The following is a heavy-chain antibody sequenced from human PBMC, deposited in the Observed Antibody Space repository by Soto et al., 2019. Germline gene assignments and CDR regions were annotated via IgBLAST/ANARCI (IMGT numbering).Heavy chain of an antibody. Sequence: GGSLRLSCAATGFTVSSNYMSWVRQAPGKGLEWVSVIYSGGSTYYADSVKGRFTISRHNSKNTLYLQMNSLRAEDTAVYYCARAGGRGGGYEDIWGQGTMVTVSS. D-gene: IGHD5-12*01. V-gene: IGHV3-53*04. J-gene: IGHJ3*02. CDR1: GFTVSSNY. CDR3: ARAGGRGGGYEDI. CDR2: IYSGGST.